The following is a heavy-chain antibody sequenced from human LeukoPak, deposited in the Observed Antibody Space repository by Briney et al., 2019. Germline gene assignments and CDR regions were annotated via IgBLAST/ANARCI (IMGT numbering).Heavy chain of an antibody. J-gene: IGHJ6*03. V-gene: IGHV1-46*01. D-gene: IGHD1-14*01. CDR3: ARVGPWVNPDYYYYYMDV. Sequence: ASVKVSCKASGYIFTSYFMHWVRQAPGQGLEWMGLINPSGGSTRYAQKFQGRVTMTRDMSTSTVYMELSSLRAEDTAVYYCARVGPWVNPDYYYYYMDVWGKGTTVTVSS. CDR2: INPSGGST. CDR1: GYIFTSYF.